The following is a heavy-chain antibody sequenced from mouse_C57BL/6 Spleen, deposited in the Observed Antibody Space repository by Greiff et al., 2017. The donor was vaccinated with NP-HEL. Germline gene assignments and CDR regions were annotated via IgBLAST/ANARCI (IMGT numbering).Heavy chain of an antibody. CDR2: ISDGGSYT. CDR1: GFTFSSYA. V-gene: IGHV5-4*01. Sequence: EVHLVESGGGLVKPGGSLKLSCAASGFTFSSYAMSWVRQTPEKRLEWVATISDGGSYTYYPDNVKGRLHISRDNAKNNVYLQMSHLKSEVTAMYYCARDRGQIYYYGSSNWYFDVWGTGTTVTVSS. CDR3: ARDRGQIYYYGSSNWYFDV. J-gene: IGHJ1*03. D-gene: IGHD1-1*01.